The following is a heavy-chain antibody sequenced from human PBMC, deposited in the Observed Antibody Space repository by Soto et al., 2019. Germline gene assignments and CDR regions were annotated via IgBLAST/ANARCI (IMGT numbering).Heavy chain of an antibody. D-gene: IGHD3-10*01. Sequence: DVQLLESGGHLVQPGGSLRLSCAASGFTFSSYAMSWVRQAPGKGLEWVSSVSAGGDMTYYSDSVKGRFTISRDNSNNALFLKMNSLRIEDTALYYCARGDRGGSGSPASYYCSGLDVWGQGTTVTAS. J-gene: IGHJ6*02. CDR1: GFTFSSYA. CDR2: VSAGGDMT. V-gene: IGHV3-23*01. CDR3: ARGDRGGSGSPASYYCSGLDV.